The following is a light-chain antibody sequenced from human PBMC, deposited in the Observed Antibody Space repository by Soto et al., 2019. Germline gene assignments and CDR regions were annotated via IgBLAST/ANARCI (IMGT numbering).Light chain of an antibody. Sequence: EIVLTQSPVTLSLSPGERATLSCRASHSVSSDLLWYQQKPGQSPRLLISDASNRATGIPARFSGSGSGTDFILTISSLEPEDFAVYYCQQRNRWPLTFGGRTRVEIK. J-gene: IGKJ4*01. CDR2: DAS. CDR1: HSVSSD. V-gene: IGKV3-11*01. CDR3: QQRNRWPLT.